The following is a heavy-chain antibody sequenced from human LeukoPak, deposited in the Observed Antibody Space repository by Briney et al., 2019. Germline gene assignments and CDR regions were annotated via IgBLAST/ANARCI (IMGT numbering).Heavy chain of an antibody. D-gene: IGHD4-17*01. CDR2: IYSSGST. CDR1: GGSISNYY. CDR3: ARNLTQDFGDHGRTLKTNCFDP. Sequence: SETLSLTCTASGGSISNYYWSWIRQPAGKGLEWIGRIYSSGSTNYNASLKSRVTISLDKSKNQFSLKLSSVTAADTAVYYCARNLTQDFGDHGRTLKTNCFDPWGQGTLVTVSS. V-gene: IGHV4-4*07. J-gene: IGHJ5*02.